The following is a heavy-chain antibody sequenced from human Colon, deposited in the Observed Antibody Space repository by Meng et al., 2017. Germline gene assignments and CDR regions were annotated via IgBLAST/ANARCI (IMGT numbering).Heavy chain of an antibody. D-gene: IGHD3-22*01. J-gene: IGHJ3*01. CDR2: IWFDGSNK. Sequence: GGSLRLSCATSGFSFSSYGMHWVRQAPGKGLEWVAVIWFDGSNKYYAEYVKGRFTISRDNSKNTLYLQMNSLRVEDTALYYCARDAPRFPSAHSSGKGINAFDFWGQGTMVTVSS. CDR3: ARDAPRFPSAHSSGKGINAFDF. CDR1: GFSFSSYG. V-gene: IGHV3-33*01.